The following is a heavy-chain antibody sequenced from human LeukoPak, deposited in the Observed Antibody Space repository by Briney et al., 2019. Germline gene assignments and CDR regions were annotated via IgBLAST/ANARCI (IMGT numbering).Heavy chain of an antibody. Sequence: GGSLRLSCAASGFTFSSYWMSWARQAPGKGLEWVASIKEDGSEKYYVDSVKGRFTISRDYAKNSLYLHMNSLRAEDTAVYYCARDWAFDYWGQGTLVTVSS. D-gene: IGHD3-16*01. CDR3: ARDWAFDY. CDR1: GFTFSSYW. V-gene: IGHV3-7*01. CDR2: IKEDGSEK. J-gene: IGHJ4*02.